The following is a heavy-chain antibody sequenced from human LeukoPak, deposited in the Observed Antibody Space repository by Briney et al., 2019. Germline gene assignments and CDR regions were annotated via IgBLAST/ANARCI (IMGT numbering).Heavy chain of an antibody. D-gene: IGHD6-6*01. V-gene: IGHV6-1*01. J-gene: IGHJ6*02. CDR2: TYYRSKWNT. Sequence: SQTLSLTCAISGDTVSSNTAAWNWIRQSPSRGLEWLGRTYYRSKWNTDYAASVQNRITINPDTSTNQFSLQLKSATPEDTAVYYCSRQRSTSTYYFGLDVWGQGTAVTVSS. CDR1: GDTVSSNTAA. CDR3: SRQRSTSTYYFGLDV.